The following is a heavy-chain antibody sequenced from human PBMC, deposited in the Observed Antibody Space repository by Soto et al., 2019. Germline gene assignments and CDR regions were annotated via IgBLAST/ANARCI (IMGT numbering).Heavy chain of an antibody. J-gene: IGHJ4*02. CDR3: ARSEATGLDH. CDR2: AHHSGRT. V-gene: IGHV4-4*02. D-gene: IGHD1-26*01. Sequence: QVQLQESGPGLVKPSGTLSLTCTVSGGSMTSSNWWNWVRQSPGKGLEWIGEAHHSGRTNYNPSLKSRVTTSVDTSKHHFSLKLSSVTAAAPAVYYCARSEATGLDHWGQGTLVTVSS. CDR1: GGSMTSSNW.